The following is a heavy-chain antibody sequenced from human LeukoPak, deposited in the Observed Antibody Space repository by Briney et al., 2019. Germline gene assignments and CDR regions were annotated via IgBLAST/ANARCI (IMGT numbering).Heavy chain of an antibody. D-gene: IGHD2-21*01. Sequence: GGSLRLSCAASGFIFSSYAMSWVRQAPGKGLEWVSSIDSRGRNMCYADSVKGRFTISRDNSKNTLYLQMNSLRAEDTAAYYCAKEDCGGDCYGGVDYWGQGTLVTVSS. CDR3: AKEDCGGDCYGGVDY. CDR2: IDSRGRNM. V-gene: IGHV3-23*01. J-gene: IGHJ4*02. CDR1: GFIFSSYA.